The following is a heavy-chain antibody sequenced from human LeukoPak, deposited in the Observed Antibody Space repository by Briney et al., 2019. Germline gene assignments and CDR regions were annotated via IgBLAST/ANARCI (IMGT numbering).Heavy chain of an antibody. CDR3: AKALPTDYGSGTLTGPLDF. CDR2: ISGTGGTT. J-gene: IGHJ4*02. D-gene: IGHD3-10*01. CDR1: GITFSSYA. Sequence: GGSLRLSCAASGITFSSYAMTWVRQAPGKGLEWVALISGTGGTTYYADSVKGRFTISRDNSKNTLYLQMNSLRVEDTAVYYCAKALPTDYGSGTLTGPLDFWGQGTLVTVSS. V-gene: IGHV3-23*01.